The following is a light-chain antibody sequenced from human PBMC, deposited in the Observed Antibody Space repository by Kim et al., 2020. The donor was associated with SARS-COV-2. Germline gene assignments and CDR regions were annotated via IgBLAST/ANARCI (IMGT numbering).Light chain of an antibody. J-gene: IGLJ2*01. Sequence: QAVVTQEPSLTVSPGGTVTLTCGSNTGSVTTGLYPSWFQQKPGQAPRTLISDTNKKHSWTPGRFSGSLLGGKAALIISGAQPEDEADYYCLLSFRGVWVFGGGTQLTVL. V-gene: IGLV7-46*01. CDR2: DTN. CDR3: LLSFRGVWV. CDR1: TGSVTTGLY.